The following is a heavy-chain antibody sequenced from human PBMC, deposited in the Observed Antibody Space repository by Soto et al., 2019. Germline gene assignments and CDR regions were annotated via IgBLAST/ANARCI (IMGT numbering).Heavy chain of an antibody. V-gene: IGHV1-18*01. CDR1: GYTFSTSG. CDR3: ARAGAAPYYYYGMAV. Sequence: QVQLVQSGAEVRKPGASVKVSCKASGYTFSTSGMSWLRQAPGQGLEWMGWISTYNGDTNDAPKFQDRVTMTSDTSTSTVYMELRSLRSDDTAVYYCARAGAAPYYYYGMAVWGQGTRVTVSS. J-gene: IGHJ6*02. CDR2: ISTYNGDT. D-gene: IGHD2-15*01.